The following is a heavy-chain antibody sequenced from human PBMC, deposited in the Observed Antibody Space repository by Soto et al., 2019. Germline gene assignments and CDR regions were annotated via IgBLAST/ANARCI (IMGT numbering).Heavy chain of an antibody. Sequence: NPSETLSLTCTVSGGSISYYHWSWIGQPAGKGLEWIGRIYSSGSTNYNPSLKSRVTMSVDTSKNQFSLKLDSVTAADTAVYYCARARFGEVLLFDYWGQGTLVTVSS. CDR3: ARARFGEVLLFDY. V-gene: IGHV4-4*07. D-gene: IGHD3-10*01. CDR2: IYSSGST. J-gene: IGHJ4*02. CDR1: GGSISYYH.